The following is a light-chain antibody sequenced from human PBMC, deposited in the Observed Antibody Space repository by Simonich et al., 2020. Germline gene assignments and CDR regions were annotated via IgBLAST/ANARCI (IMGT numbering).Light chain of an antibody. Sequence: SYVLTQPPSVSVAPGKTARITCGGNNTGSKSGHWDQQEPDQAPVLVVYVDSDRPSGIPERLSGANSGNTATVTISRVEAGDEADYYCQVWDSSSDHPVFGGGTKLTVL. CDR3: QVWDSSSDHPV. V-gene: IGLV3-21*03. CDR2: VDS. CDR1: NTGSKS. J-gene: IGLJ2*01.